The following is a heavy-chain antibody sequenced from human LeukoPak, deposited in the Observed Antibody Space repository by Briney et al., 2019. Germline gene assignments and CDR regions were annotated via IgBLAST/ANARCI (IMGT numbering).Heavy chain of an antibody. Sequence: GGSLRLSCAASGFTFSSYSMNWVRQAPGKGLEWVSSISSSSSYIYYADSVKGRFTISRDNAKNSLYLQMNSLRAEDTAVYYGARDSIIRTYATDYWGQGTLVTVSS. V-gene: IGHV3-21*01. CDR2: ISSSSSYI. J-gene: IGHJ4*02. CDR1: GFTFSSYS. CDR3: ARDSIIRTYATDY. D-gene: IGHD3-16*01.